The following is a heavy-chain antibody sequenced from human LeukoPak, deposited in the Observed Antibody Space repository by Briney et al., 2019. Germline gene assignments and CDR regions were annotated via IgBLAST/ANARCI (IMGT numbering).Heavy chain of an antibody. V-gene: IGHV4-34*01. CDR3: ARGQATVTTWALFDY. J-gene: IGHJ4*02. D-gene: IGHD4-17*01. CDR2: INHSGST. Sequence: SETLSLTCAVYGGSFSGYYWSWIRQPPGKGLEWIGEINHSGSTNYNPSLKSRVTISVDMSKNQFSLKLSSVTAADTAVYYCARGQATVTTWALFDYWGQGTPVTVSS. CDR1: GGSFSGYY.